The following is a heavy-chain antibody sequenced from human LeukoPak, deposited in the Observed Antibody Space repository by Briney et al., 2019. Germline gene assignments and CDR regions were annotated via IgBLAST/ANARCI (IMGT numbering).Heavy chain of an antibody. CDR3: ARDDRVITMARGVLYYYYYGMDV. Sequence: GSLRLSCAASGFTFSSYWMSWVRQAPGKGLEWVANIKQDGSEKYYVDSVKGLFTISRDNAKNSMYLQMNSLRAEDTAVYYCARDDRVITMARGVLYYYYYGMDVWGQGTTVTVSS. CDR1: GFTFSSYW. V-gene: IGHV3-7*01. D-gene: IGHD3-10*01. J-gene: IGHJ6*02. CDR2: IKQDGSEK.